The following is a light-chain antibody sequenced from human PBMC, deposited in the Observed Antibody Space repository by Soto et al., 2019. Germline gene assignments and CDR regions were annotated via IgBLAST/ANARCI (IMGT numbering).Light chain of an antibody. CDR2: KAS. CDR3: QHYNGYPIT. V-gene: IGKV1-5*03. Sequence: DIQMTQSPSTLSASVGDRVTINCRASQSCNSCLAWYQQKPGKAPKLLIYKASSLESGVPSRFSGTGSGTEFPLTISSLQPDDSATYYCQHYNGYPITFGGGTKVEIK. J-gene: IGKJ4*01. CDR1: QSCNSC.